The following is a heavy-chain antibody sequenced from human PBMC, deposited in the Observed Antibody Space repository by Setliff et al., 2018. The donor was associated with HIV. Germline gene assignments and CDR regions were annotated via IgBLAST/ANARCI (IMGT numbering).Heavy chain of an antibody. Sequence: SETLSLTCAVSGYSISSGYYWGWIRQPPGKGLEWIGSIYHSGSTYYNPSLKSRVTISVDTSKNQFSLKLSSVTAADTAVYYCARMYSGYDWSPAGARTRYFDYWGQGTLVPVSS. D-gene: IGHD5-12*01. CDR3: ARMYSGYDWSPAGARTRYFDY. J-gene: IGHJ4*02. CDR1: GYSISSGYY. CDR2: IYHSGST. V-gene: IGHV4-38-2*01.